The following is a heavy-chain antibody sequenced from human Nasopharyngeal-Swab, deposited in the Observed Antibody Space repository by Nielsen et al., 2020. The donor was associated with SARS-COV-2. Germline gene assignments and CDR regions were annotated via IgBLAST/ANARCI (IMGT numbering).Heavy chain of an antibody. J-gene: IGHJ6*02. CDR3: ARGLFRRGLYGDYYCGIDV. D-gene: IGHD4-17*01. Sequence: SETLSLTCTVSGGPISSYYWSWIRQPPGQGLEWIGYVYYSRSTKYNPSLKSRVSVSVDTSKNHFSLKMSSVTAADTAVYYCARGLFRRGLYGDYYCGIDVWGQGTTVTVSS. CDR2: VYYSRST. CDR1: GGPISSYY. V-gene: IGHV4-59*01.